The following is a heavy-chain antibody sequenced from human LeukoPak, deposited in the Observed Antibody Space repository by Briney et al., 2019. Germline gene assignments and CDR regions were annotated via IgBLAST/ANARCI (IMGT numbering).Heavy chain of an antibody. Sequence: ASVKVSCKASGYTFTGHFMHWVRQAPGQGLEWMGSIDPNSGGANSAQKFQGRVTMTRDTSISTVYTELSGLTSDDTAVYYCARPRSCCDAMDVWGQGTTVTVSS. D-gene: IGHD2-15*01. CDR2: IDPNSGGA. CDR3: ARPRSCCDAMDV. J-gene: IGHJ6*02. CDR1: GYTFTGHF. V-gene: IGHV1-2*02.